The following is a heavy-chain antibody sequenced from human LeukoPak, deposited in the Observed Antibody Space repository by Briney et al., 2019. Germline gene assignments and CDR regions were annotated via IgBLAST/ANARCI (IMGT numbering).Heavy chain of an antibody. CDR3: ARGSRPVYNLLTGKRYFDY. CDR2: INPSGGST. V-gene: IGHV1-46*01. Sequence: ASVKVSCKASGYTFTSYDINWVRQATGQGLEWMGIINPSGGSTTYAQKFRGRLTMTRDMTTRKVYMELSSLRSEDTAVYYCARGSRPVYNLLTGKRYFDYWGQGTLLTVSS. D-gene: IGHD3-9*01. J-gene: IGHJ4*02. CDR1: GYTFTSYD.